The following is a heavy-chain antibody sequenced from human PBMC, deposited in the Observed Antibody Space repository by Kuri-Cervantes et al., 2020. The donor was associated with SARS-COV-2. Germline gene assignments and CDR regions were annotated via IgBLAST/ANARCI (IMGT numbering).Heavy chain of an antibody. Sequence: GESLKISCAASGFTFSSYWMHWVRQAPGKGLVWVSRINSDGSSTSYADSVKGRFTISRDNAKNSLYLQMNSLRAEDTALYYCAKDMEGYYYDSSGYQYAFDIWGQGTMVTVSS. CDR3: AKDMEGYYYDSSGYQYAFDI. CDR1: GFTFSSYW. D-gene: IGHD3-22*01. V-gene: IGHV3-74*01. CDR2: INSDGSST. J-gene: IGHJ3*02.